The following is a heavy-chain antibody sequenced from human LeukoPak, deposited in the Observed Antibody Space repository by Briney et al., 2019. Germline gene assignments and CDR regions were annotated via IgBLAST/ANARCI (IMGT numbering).Heavy chain of an antibody. CDR2: ISSRSSTI. D-gene: IGHD6-19*01. CDR1: GFTFSSYS. J-gene: IGHJ4*02. Sequence: GGSLRLSCAASGFTFSSYSMNWVRQAPGKGLEWVSYISSRSSTIYYADSVKGRFTISRDNAKNSLYLQMNSLRAEDTAVYYCAKDLSYSSGAGYFDYWGQGTLVTVSS. CDR3: AKDLSYSSGAGYFDY. V-gene: IGHV3-48*01.